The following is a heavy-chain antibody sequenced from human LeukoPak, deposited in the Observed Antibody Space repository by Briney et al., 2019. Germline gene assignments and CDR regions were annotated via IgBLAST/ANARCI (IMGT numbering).Heavy chain of an antibody. CDR1: GFTFSIFW. J-gene: IGHJ4*02. D-gene: IGHD3-22*01. CDR2: IKQDGSAK. V-gene: IGHV3-7*01. Sequence: GGSLRLSCAASGFTFSIFWMSWVRQAPGKGLEWVANIKQDGSAKYYVDSVKGRFTISRDNARNSLYLEMNNLRAENTAIYYCATSYDSSGNNWGQGTLVTVSS. CDR3: ATSYDSSGNN.